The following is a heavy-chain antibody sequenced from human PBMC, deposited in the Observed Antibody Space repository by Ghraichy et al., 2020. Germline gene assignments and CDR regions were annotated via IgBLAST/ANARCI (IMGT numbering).Heavy chain of an antibody. V-gene: IGHV4-59*01. CDR1: GGSISSYY. Sequence: SETLTLTCTVSGGSISSYYWSWIRQPPGKGLEWIGYIYYSGSTNYNPSLKSRVTISVDTSKNQFSLKLSSVTAADTAVYYCARGKDYGDYGEPYFDYWGQGTLVTVSS. D-gene: IGHD4-17*01. CDR3: ARGKDYGDYGEPYFDY. CDR2: IYYSGST. J-gene: IGHJ4*02.